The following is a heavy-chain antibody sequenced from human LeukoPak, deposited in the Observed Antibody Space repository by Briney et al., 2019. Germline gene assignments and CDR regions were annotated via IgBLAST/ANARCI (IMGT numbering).Heavy chain of an antibody. D-gene: IGHD3-3*01. CDR2: LSGSGDTT. CDR3: AKDEAYYDFWSSGRFYYYMDV. V-gene: IGHV3-23*01. CDR1: GFNFSRYV. J-gene: IGHJ6*03. Sequence: GGSLRLSCAASGFNFSRYVMNWVRQAPGKGLEWVSALSGSGDTTYYADSVKGRFTISRDNSKNTLYLQMHSLRAEDTAVYYCAKDEAYYDFWSSGRFYYYMDVWGKGTTVTVSS.